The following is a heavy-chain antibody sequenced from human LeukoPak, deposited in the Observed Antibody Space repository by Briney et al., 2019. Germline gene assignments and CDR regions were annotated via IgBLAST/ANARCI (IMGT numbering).Heavy chain of an antibody. CDR1: GGSISSSTYY. J-gene: IGHJ4*02. D-gene: IGHD2-15*01. CDR2: IYFSGNT. V-gene: IGHV4-39*01. Sequence: SETLSLTCAVSGGSISSSTYYWGWIRQPPGKGLEWIGSIYFSGNTCYTPSLKSRVTISVDTSKNQFSLGLSSVTVADTAVHYCARHFCTGGSCPDYFDYWGQGTLVTVSS. CDR3: ARHFCTGGSCPDYFDY.